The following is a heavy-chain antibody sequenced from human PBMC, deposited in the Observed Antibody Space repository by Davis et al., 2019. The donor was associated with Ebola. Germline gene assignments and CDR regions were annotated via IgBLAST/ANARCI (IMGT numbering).Heavy chain of an antibody. CDR1: GFTFTGDW. Sequence: GESLKISCAASGFTFTGDWMHWVRQAPGKGLEWVAGISNNGGNKYYADSVKGRFTISRDNSKNTLYLQMNSLRADDTAVYYCARDPSGLVVGPFDYWGQGTLVTVSS. D-gene: IGHD3-22*01. V-gene: IGHV3-30*03. J-gene: IGHJ4*02. CDR3: ARDPSGLVVGPFDY. CDR2: ISNNGGNK.